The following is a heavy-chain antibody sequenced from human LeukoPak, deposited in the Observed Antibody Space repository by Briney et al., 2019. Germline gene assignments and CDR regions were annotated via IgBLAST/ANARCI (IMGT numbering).Heavy chain of an antibody. V-gene: IGHV1-69*04. CDR3: ARDQGTYYFDY. CDR2: IIPILGIA. J-gene: IGHJ4*02. CDR1: GGTCSSYA. D-gene: IGHD3-10*01. Sequence: SVKVSCKASGGTCSSYAISWVRQAPGQGLEWMGRIIPILGIANYAQKFQGRVTITADKSTSTAYMELSSLRSEDTAVYYCARDQGTYYFDYWGQGTLVTVSS.